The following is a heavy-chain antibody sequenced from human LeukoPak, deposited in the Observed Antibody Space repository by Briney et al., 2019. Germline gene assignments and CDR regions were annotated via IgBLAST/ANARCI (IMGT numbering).Heavy chain of an antibody. CDR2: ISGSSRST. V-gene: IGHV3-23*01. CDR3: ARDWAWGGFDH. CDR1: GFTFHNNG. J-gene: IGHJ4*02. Sequence: GGSLRLSCAASGFTFHNNGMSWVRQAPGKGLEWVSAISGSSRSTYHAESVKGRFTISRDNARNTLYLQMDSLRVDDTAVYYCARDWAWGGFDHWGQGTLVTVSS. D-gene: IGHD3-16*01.